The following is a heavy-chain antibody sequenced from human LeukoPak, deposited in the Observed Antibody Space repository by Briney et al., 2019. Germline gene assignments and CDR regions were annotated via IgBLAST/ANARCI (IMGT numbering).Heavy chain of an antibody. J-gene: IGHJ1*01. Sequence: SETLSLTCTVSGGSISSSDYYWGWIRQPPGKGLEWIGSIYYSGNIYYNPSLKSRVTISIDTSKNQFSLKLSSVTAADTAVYYCATGLSYCGGDCFEGYFQHWGQGTLVIVSS. V-gene: IGHV4-39*07. D-gene: IGHD2-21*02. CDR2: IYYSGNI. CDR3: ATGLSYCGGDCFEGYFQH. CDR1: GGSISSSDYY.